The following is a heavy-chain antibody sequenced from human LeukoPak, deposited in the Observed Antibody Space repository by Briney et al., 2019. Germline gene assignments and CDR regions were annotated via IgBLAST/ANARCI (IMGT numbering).Heavy chain of an antibody. D-gene: IGHD5-12*01. CDR3: ARHHCSLLATIQGPFDN. Sequence: PSETLSLTCTVSGGSISSSSYYWAWIRQPPGNGLEWSRSIYYSGSTYYTPSLRSRVTISRDTSKNHFSLNLTSLTDADTAVYYCARHHCSLLATIQGPFDNWGQGTLVTVSS. J-gene: IGHJ4*02. V-gene: IGHV4-39*01. CDR2: IYYSGST. CDR1: GGSISSSSYY.